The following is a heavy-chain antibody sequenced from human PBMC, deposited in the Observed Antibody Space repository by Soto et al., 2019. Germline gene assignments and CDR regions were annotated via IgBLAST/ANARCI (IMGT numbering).Heavy chain of an antibody. D-gene: IGHD3-22*01. CDR1: GGSISSSGYY. CDR2: IYSSGST. V-gene: IGHV4-31*03. Sequence: QVQLQESGPGLVKPSQTLSLICTVSGGSISSSGYYWSWIRQHPGKGLEWIGYIYSSGSTYYNPSLKSRVSISLDTSKNHFSLNLSSVTAADTAVYYCARDGDGSGYFLDYWGQGTLVTVSS. CDR3: ARDGDGSGYFLDY. J-gene: IGHJ4*02.